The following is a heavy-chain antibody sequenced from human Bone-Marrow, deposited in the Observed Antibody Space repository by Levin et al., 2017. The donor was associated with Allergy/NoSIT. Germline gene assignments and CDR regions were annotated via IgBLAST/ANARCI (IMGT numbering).Heavy chain of an antibody. V-gene: IGHV4-31*03. CDR1: GASISSPGYY. J-gene: IGHJ4*02. CDR2: IYYSGTT. CDR3: AREGRRRNDH. Sequence: SCTVSGASISSPGYYWSWLRQHPGKGLEWIGHIYYSGTTDYSPSLQSRLTISVDTSQNQFSLSLNSVTGADTAVYFCAREGRRRNDHWGQGILVTVSS.